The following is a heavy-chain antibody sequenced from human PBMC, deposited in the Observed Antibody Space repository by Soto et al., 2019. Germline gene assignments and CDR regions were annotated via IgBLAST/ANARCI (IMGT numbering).Heavy chain of an antibody. D-gene: IGHD2-2*01. CDR2: ISAYNGNT. Sequence: ASVKVSCKASGYTFTSYGISWVRQAPGQGLEWMGWISAYNGNTNYAQKLQGRVTMTTDTSTSTAYMELRSLRSDDTAVYYCATTTPIVVVPAAIPSWFDPWGQGTLVTVSS. CDR1: GYTFTSYG. J-gene: IGHJ5*02. CDR3: ATTTPIVVVPAAIPSWFDP. V-gene: IGHV1-18*01.